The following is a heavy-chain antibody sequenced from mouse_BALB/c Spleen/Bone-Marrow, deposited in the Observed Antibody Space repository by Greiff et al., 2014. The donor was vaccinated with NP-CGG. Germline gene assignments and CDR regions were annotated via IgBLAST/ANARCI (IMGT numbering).Heavy chain of an antibody. V-gene: IGHV1-87*01. J-gene: IGHJ2*01. Sequence: QVQLQQSGAELARPGASVKLSCKASGYTFTSYWMQWVKQRPGQGLEWIGAIYPGDGDTRCTQKFEGKATLTADKSSSTAYMQLSSLASEDSAVYYCASQGDYGSFDYWGQGTTLTVSS. CDR3: ASQGDYGSFDY. D-gene: IGHD1-1*02. CDR2: IYPGDGDT. CDR1: GYTFTSYW.